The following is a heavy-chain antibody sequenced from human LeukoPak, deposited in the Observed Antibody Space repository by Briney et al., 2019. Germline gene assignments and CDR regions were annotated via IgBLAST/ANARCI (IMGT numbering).Heavy chain of an antibody. CDR1: GFTFSSYA. D-gene: IGHD6-13*01. CDR3: AKEGTAAAGSLDY. J-gene: IGHJ4*02. CDR2: ISGSGGST. V-gene: IGHV3-23*01. Sequence: GGSLRLSCAASGFTFSSYAMSWVRQAPGKGLEGVSAISGSGGSTYYADSVKGRFTISRDKSKHTLYLQMNSLRADDTAVYYCAKEGTAAAGSLDYWGQGTLVTVSS.